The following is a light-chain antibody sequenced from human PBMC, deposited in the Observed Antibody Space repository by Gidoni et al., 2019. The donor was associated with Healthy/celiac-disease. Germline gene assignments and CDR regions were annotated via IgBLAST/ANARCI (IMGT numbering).Light chain of an antibody. V-gene: IGKV3-20*01. CDR1: QSVSSSY. CDR2: GES. J-gene: IGKJ1*01. Sequence: EIVLTQSTGTLSLFPGERATLSGRASQSVSSSYLAWYQQKPGQAPRLLIYGESSRATGIPDRFSGSGSGTDFTLTISRLEPEDFAVYYCQQYGSSPWTFGQGTKVEIK. CDR3: QQYGSSPWT.